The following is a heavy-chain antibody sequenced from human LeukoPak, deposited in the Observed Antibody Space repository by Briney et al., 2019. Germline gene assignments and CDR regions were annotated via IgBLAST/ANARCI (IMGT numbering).Heavy chain of an antibody. CDR1: GGSISRGGYY. V-gene: IGHV4-31*03. J-gene: IGHJ4*02. CDR2: IYYSGSI. Sequence: SETLSLTCTVSGGSISRGGYYWSWIRQHPGKGLEWIGYIYYSGSIYYNPSLKSRVTISVDTSKNQFSLKLSSVTAADTAVYYCARVGTGSVDTAMVTTRKYYFDYWGQGTLVTVSS. CDR3: ARVGTGSVDTAMVTTRKYYFDY. D-gene: IGHD5-18*01.